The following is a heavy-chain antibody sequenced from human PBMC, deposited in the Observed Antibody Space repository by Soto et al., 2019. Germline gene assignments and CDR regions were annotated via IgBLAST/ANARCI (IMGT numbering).Heavy chain of an antibody. V-gene: IGHV4-59*01. CDR3: ARDIGFSYGEYGYYYYGMDV. D-gene: IGHD4-17*01. CDR1: GGSISSYY. Sequence: SETLSLTCTVSGGSISSYYWSWIRQPPGKGLEWIGYIYYSGSTNYNPSLKSRVTISVDTSKNQFSLKLSSVTAADTAVYYCARDIGFSYGEYGYYYYGMDVWGQGTTVTVSS. CDR2: IYYSGST. J-gene: IGHJ6*02.